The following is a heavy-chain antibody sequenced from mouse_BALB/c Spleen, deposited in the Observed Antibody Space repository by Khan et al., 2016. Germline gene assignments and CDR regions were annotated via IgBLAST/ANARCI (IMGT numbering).Heavy chain of an antibody. Sequence: EVQLQESGPGLVKPSQSLSLTCTVSGYSITSDYAWNWIRQFPGNKLEWMGYISYSGSTSYNPSLKSRISITRDTSKNQFFLQLNSVTTEDTATYYCVRNGTRYGRTWFAYWGQGTLVTVSA. CDR2: ISYSGST. D-gene: IGHD2-14*01. V-gene: IGHV3-2*02. J-gene: IGHJ3*01. CDR3: VRNGTRYGRTWFAY. CDR1: GYSITSDYA.